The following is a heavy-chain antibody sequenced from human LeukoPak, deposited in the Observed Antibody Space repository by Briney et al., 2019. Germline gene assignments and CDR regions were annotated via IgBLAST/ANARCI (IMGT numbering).Heavy chain of an antibody. J-gene: IGHJ4*02. V-gene: IGHV1-69*05. CDR1: GGTFSSYA. CDR2: IIPIFGTA. CDR3: ARDPGYSSGWYEGYFDY. D-gene: IGHD6-19*01. Sequence: SVKVSCKASGGTFSSYAISWARQAPGQGLEWMGRIIPIFGTANYAQKFQGRVTITTDESTSTAYMELSSLRSEDTAVYYCARDPGYSSGWYEGYFDYWGQGTLVTVSS.